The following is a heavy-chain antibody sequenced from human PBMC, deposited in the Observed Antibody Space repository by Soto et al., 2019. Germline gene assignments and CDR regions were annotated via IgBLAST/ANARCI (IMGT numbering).Heavy chain of an antibody. CDR1: GFTFSSYA. CDR2: ITGSGAST. CDR3: ENAARVYASSSGNDF. D-gene: IGHD6-6*01. J-gene: IGHJ4*02. V-gene: IGHV3-23*01. Sequence: VQLLASGGGLIQPGGSLRLSCAASGFTFSSYAISWVPQAPGKWLQWVSTITGSGASTYYADSVKGRFTISRDNSANTRNLQMNSLRAEDTAFYFCENAARVYASSSGNDFWGQGTLVTVSS.